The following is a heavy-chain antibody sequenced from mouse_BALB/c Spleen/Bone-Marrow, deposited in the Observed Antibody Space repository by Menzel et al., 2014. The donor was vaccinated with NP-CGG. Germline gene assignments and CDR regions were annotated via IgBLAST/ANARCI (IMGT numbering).Heavy chain of an antibody. CDR3: TRSGPGFAY. CDR2: INPSSGVT. Sequence: VQLQQSGAELVKPGASVKLSCKASGYTFTSYFLYLVKQRPGQGLEWIGEINPSSGVTNFNEKFKSKATLTIDKSSSTVYMQLSSLTSEDSAVYYCTRSGPGFAYWGQGTLVTVSA. J-gene: IGHJ3*01. V-gene: IGHV1S81*02. CDR1: GYTFTSYF.